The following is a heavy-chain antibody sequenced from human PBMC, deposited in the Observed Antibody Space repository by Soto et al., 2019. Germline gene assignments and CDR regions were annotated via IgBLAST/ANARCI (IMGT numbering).Heavy chain of an antibody. Sequence: GGSLRLSCAASGFTFSSYGMHWVRQAPGKGLEWVAVISYDGSNKYYADSVKGRFTISRDNSKNTLYLQMNSLRAEDTAVYYCAKSAARIAAAGPYYSYSGMDVWGQGTTVTISS. D-gene: IGHD6-13*01. CDR1: GFTFSSYG. CDR3: AKSAARIAAAGPYYSYSGMDV. CDR2: ISYDGSNK. V-gene: IGHV3-30*18. J-gene: IGHJ6*02.